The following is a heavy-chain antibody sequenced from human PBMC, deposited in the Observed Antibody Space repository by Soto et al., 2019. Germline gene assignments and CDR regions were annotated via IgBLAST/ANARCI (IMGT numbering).Heavy chain of an antibody. J-gene: IGHJ5*02. V-gene: IGHV4-4*02. D-gene: IGHD2-8*01. CDR1: GDSINDWW. CDR3: APRPTDGPS. Sequence: QVQLQESGPGLVKPSGTLSLTCVVSGDSINDWWWSWVRQPPGKGLEWIGEMFHSGGPNYNPSLESRVTISVDKSKTQLSLKLTSVPAADTAVYDCAPRPTDGPSWGQGTLVTVSS. CDR2: MFHSGGP.